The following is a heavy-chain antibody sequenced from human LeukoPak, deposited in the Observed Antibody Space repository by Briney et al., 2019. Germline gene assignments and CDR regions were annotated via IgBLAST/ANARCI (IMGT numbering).Heavy chain of an antibody. D-gene: IGHD2/OR15-2a*01. V-gene: IGHV4-30-4*01. J-gene: IGHJ4*02. Sequence: SETLSLTCTVSGGSISSGDYYWSWIRQPPGKGLEWIGYIYYSGSTYYNPSLKSRVTISVDTSKNQFSLKLGSVTAADTAVYYCARDGTTAIFDYWGQGTLVTVSS. CDR2: IYYSGST. CDR3: ARDGTTAIFDY. CDR1: GGSISSGDYY.